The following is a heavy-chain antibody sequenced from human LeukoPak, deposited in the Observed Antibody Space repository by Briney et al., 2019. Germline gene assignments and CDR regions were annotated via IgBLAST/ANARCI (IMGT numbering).Heavy chain of an antibody. J-gene: IGHJ3*02. D-gene: IGHD5-12*01. V-gene: IGHV4-59*01. CDR3: ARPSGSDAPI. CDR2: IYYSGST. Sequence: SETLSLTCTVSGGSISSYYWSWIRQPPGKGLEWIGYIYYSGSTNCNPSLKSRVTISVDTSKNQFSLKLSSVTAADTAGYYCARPSGSDAPIWGQGTMVTVSS. CDR1: GGSISSYY.